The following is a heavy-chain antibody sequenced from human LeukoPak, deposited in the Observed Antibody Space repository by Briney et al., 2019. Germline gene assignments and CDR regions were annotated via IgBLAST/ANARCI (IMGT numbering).Heavy chain of an antibody. CDR3: ARGAALGGYYDYTMDV. Sequence: SETLSLTCTVSGGSISSYYWSWIRQPPEKGLEWIGYIYYSGSTNYNPSFKSRVTMLVDTSKNQFSLKLSSVTAADTAVYYCARGAALGGYYDYTMDVWGQGTTVTVSS. J-gene: IGHJ6*02. D-gene: IGHD2-15*01. V-gene: IGHV4-59*01. CDR1: GGSISSYY. CDR2: IYYSGST.